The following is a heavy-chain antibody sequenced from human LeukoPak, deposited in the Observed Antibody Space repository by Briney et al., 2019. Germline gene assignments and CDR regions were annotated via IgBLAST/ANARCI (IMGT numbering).Heavy chain of an antibody. J-gene: IGHJ3*02. CDR1: GGTFSSYA. V-gene: IGHV1-69*05. CDR2: IIPIFGTG. D-gene: IGHD2-2*02. CDR3: ASGYCETTTCYKSLGIFYI. Sequence: GASVKVSCKASGGTFSSYAISWVRQAPGQGLEWMGGIIPIFGTGNYAQNFQGRVTITTDESRSTAYMELSSLRSEDTAVYYCASGYCETTTCYKSLGIFYIWGQGTMVTVS.